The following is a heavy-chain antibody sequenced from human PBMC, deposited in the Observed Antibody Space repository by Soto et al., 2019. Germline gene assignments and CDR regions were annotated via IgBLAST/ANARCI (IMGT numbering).Heavy chain of an antibody. D-gene: IGHD1-1*01. Sequence: GASVKVSCKASGYSFTAYYMRWVRQAPGQGLEWMGWINPNSGDTNYAQKFQGRVTLTRDTSISTAYMELNDLSSDDTAVYYCAVCENWNNLIDYWGQGTRVTVSS. CDR2: INPNSGDT. J-gene: IGHJ4*02. CDR1: GYSFTAYY. V-gene: IGHV1-2*02. CDR3: AVCENWNNLIDY.